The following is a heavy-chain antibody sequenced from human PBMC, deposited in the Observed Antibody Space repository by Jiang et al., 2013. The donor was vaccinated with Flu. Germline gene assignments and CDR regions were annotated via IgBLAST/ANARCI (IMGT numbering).Heavy chain of an antibody. V-gene: IGHV4-38-2*02. CDR3: ARDPKGDDTSGKATDY. D-gene: IGHD3-22*01. CDR1: GSSISTPYY. Sequence: GSGLVKPSETLSLTCTVSGSSISTPYYWVWIRQPPGKGLEWIGSVYYSGSTYYNSSLRSRLTMSVDTSKNQFSLKLSSMTAADTAVYYCARDPKGDDTSGKATDYWGQGTLVTVSS. CDR2: VYYSGST. J-gene: IGHJ4*02.